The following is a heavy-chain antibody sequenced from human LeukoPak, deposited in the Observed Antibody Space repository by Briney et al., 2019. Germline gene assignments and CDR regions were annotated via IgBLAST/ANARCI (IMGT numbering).Heavy chain of an antibody. D-gene: IGHD6-6*01. CDR1: GGSISSSSYY. J-gene: IGHJ4*02. Sequence: PSETLSLTCTVSGGSISSSSYYWGWIRQPPGKGLEWIGSIYYSGSTYYNPSLKSRVTISVDTSKNQFSLKLSSVTAADTAVYFCARGRPAHYFDSWGPGTLVTVS. V-gene: IGHV4-39*01. CDR2: IYYSGST. CDR3: ARGRPAHYFDS.